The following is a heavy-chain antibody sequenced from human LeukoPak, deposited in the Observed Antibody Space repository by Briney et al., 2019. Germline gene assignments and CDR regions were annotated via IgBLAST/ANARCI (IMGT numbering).Heavy chain of an antibody. CDR1: GFIFSSYA. CDR3: AKLAHNYDTKVDY. Sequence: GGSLRLSCAASGFIFSSYAMSWVRQAPGKGLEWVSAISDSGGSTYYADSVKGRFTISRDNFKNTLYLQMSSLRAEDTAVYYCAKLAHNYDTKVDYWGQGTLVTVSS. J-gene: IGHJ4*02. CDR2: ISDSGGST. D-gene: IGHD3-22*01. V-gene: IGHV3-23*01.